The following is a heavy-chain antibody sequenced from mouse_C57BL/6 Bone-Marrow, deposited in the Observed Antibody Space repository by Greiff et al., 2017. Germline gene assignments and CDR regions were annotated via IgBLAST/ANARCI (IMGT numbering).Heavy chain of an antibody. CDR2: IYPRSGNT. J-gene: IGHJ2*01. D-gene: IGHD2-3*01. V-gene: IGHV1-81*01. CDR3: ARSGWFFEA. CDR1: GYTFTSYG. Sequence: QVQLQQSGAELARPGASVKLSCKASGYTFTSYGISWVKQRTGQGLEWIGEIYPRSGNTYYNEKFKGKATLTADKSSSTAYMGLRRVTSVGSAVYFCARSGWFFEAWGHGATLTVSS.